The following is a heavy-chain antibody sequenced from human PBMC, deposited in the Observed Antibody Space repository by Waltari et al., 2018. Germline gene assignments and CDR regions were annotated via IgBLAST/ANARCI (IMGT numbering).Heavy chain of an antibody. CDR1: GFTFSSYA. Sequence: QVQLVESGGGVVEPGRSLRLSCAASGFTFSSYAMQWGRRAPGKGLEWVAVISYDGSNKYYADSVKGRFTISRDNSKNTLYLQMNSLRAEDTAVYYCARRPYDSSGYNYFDYWGQGTLVTVS. V-gene: IGHV3-30-3*01. CDR2: ISYDGSNK. CDR3: ARRPYDSSGYNYFDY. D-gene: IGHD3-22*01. J-gene: IGHJ4*02.